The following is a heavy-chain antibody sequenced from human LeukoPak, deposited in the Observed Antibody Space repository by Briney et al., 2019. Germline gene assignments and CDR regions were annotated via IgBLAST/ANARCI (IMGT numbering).Heavy chain of an antibody. V-gene: IGHV1-46*01. CDR1: GYTFTTYY. CDR3: ARLSQQTFDI. CDR2: IDPSGGST. J-gene: IGHJ3*02. Sequence: ASVKVSCKASGYTFTTYYIHWVRQAPGQGLEWMGIIDPSGGSTSYAHKFQGRVTMTRDTSTSTVYMELSGLRSDDTAVYYCARLSQQTFDIWGQGTLVTVSS.